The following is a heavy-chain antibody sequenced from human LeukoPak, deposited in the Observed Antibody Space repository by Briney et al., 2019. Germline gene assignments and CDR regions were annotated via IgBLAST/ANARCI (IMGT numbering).Heavy chain of an antibody. V-gene: IGHV4-59*01. Sequence: LETLSLTCSLSGYSITSGFYWSWIRQPPGKGLEWIGYIYYSGSTNYNPSLKSRVTISVDTSKNQFSLKLSSVTAADTAVYYCARDQIAAAGNNWFDPWGQGTLVTVSS. J-gene: IGHJ5*02. CDR3: ARDQIAAAGNNWFDP. D-gene: IGHD6-13*01. CDR2: IYYSGST. CDR1: GYSITSGFY.